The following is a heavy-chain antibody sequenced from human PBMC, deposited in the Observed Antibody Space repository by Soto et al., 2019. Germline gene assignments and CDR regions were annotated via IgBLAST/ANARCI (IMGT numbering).Heavy chain of an antibody. V-gene: IGHV1-18*01. D-gene: IGHD3-10*01. CDR2: ISAYNGNT. Sequence: QVQLVQSGAEVKKPGASVKVSCKSSGYTFVNYAIYWVRQAPGQGLEWMGCISAYNGNTDYAQNLQGRVTMTTDTSTTTAYMELRSLRSDDTAVYFCAREAGSGSYYPFDYWGQGTLVTVSS. J-gene: IGHJ4*02. CDR3: AREAGSGSYYPFDY. CDR1: GYTFVNYA.